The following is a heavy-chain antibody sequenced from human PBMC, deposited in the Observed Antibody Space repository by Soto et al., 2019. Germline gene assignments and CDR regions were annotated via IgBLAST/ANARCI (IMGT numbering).Heavy chain of an antibody. J-gene: IGHJ4*02. CDR1: GFTFSSYG. D-gene: IGHD4-17*01. Sequence: QVQLVESGGGVVQPGRSLRLSCAASGFTFSSYGMHWVRQAPGKGLEWVAVISYDGSNKYYANSVKGRFTISRDNSKNTLYLQMNSLRAEDTAVYYCAKLSVTDPFDYWGQGTLVTVSS. CDR3: AKLSVTDPFDY. V-gene: IGHV3-30*18. CDR2: ISYDGSNK.